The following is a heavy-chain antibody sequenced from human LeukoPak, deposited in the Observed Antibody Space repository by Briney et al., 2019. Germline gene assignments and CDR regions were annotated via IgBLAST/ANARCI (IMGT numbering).Heavy chain of an antibody. D-gene: IGHD3-9*01. CDR3: ERLNYDILTGPDY. Sequence: SETLSLTCTVSGGSISSGGYYWSWIRQHPGKGLEWIGYIYYSGSTYYNPSLKSRVTISVDTSKNQFSLKLSSVTAADTAVYYCERLNYDILTGPDYWGQGTLVTVSS. V-gene: IGHV4-31*03. CDR2: IYYSGST. CDR1: GGSISSGGYY. J-gene: IGHJ4*02.